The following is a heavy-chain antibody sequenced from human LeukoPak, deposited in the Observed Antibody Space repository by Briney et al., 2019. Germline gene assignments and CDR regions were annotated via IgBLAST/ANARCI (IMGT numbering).Heavy chain of an antibody. CDR2: ISGSGGST. Sequence: QTGGSLRLSCAASGFTFSSYAMSWVRQAPGKGLEWVSAISGSGGSTYYADSVKGRFTISRDNSKNTLYLQMNSLRAEDTVVYYCAKQCGGDCYGYYFDYWGQGTLVTVSS. J-gene: IGHJ4*02. CDR3: AKQCGGDCYGYYFDY. V-gene: IGHV3-23*01. CDR1: GFTFSSYA. D-gene: IGHD2-21*02.